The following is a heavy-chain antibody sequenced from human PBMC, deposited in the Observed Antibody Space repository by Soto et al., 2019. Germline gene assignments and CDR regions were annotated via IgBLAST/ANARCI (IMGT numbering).Heavy chain of an antibody. V-gene: IGHV1-3*01. CDR3: GRPAAAGANWCDP. CDR1: GYTFTSYA. D-gene: IGHD6-13*01. J-gene: IGHJ5*02. CDR2: INAGNGNT. Sequence: QVQLVKSGAEVKKPGASVKVSCKASGYTFTSYAMHWVRQAPGQRLEWMGWINAGNGNTKYSQKFQARVTITRDTAASTAYMELSSLSSEDKAVYYCGRPAAAGANWCDPWGQVTLVTVSS.